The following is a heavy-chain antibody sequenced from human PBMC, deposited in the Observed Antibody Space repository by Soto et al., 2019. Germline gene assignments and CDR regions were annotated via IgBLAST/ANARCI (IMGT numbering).Heavy chain of an antibody. D-gene: IGHD2-21*02. CDR3: AREANCGGDCYWYYYGMDV. CDR2: INPSGGST. V-gene: IGHV1-46*01. J-gene: IGHJ6*02. Sequence: ASVKVSFKASGYSFTSYYMHWVRQAPGQGLEWMGIINPSGGSTSYAQKFQGRVTMTRDTSTSTVYMELSSLRSEDTAVYYCAREANCGGDCYWYYYGMDVWGQGTTVTVSS. CDR1: GYSFTSYY.